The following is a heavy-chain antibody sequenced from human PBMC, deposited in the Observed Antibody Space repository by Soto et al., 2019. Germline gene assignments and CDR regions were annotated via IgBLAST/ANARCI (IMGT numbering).Heavy chain of an antibody. CDR2: ISGSGGST. CDR3: AKGGYCSGGSCYPYYYYGMDV. Sequence: PGGSLRLSCAASGFTFSSYAMSWVRQAPGKGLEWVSAISGSGGSTYYADSVKGRFTISRDNSKNTLYLQMNSLRAEDTAVYYCAKGGYCSGGSCYPYYYYGMDVWGQGTTVTVSS. D-gene: IGHD2-15*01. J-gene: IGHJ6*02. V-gene: IGHV3-23*01. CDR1: GFTFSSYA.